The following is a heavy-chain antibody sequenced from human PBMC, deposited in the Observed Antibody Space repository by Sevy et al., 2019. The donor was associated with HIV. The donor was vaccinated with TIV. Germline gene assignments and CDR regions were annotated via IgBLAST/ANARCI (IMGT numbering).Heavy chain of an antibody. Sequence: GGSLRLSCAASGFTFDDYAMHWVRQAPGKGLEWVSGISWNSGSIGYADSVKGRFTISRDNAKNSLYLQRNSLRAEDTALYYGAKDMGRVLAAVTGWFDPWGQGTLVTVSS. CDR1: GFTFDDYA. J-gene: IGHJ5*02. V-gene: IGHV3-9*01. D-gene: IGHD3-3*02. CDR2: ISWNSGSI. CDR3: AKDMGRVLAAVTGWFDP.